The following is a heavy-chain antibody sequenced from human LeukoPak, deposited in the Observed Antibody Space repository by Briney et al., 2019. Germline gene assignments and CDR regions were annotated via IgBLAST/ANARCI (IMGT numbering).Heavy chain of an antibody. Sequence: ASVKVSCKASGYTFTSYDINWVRQATGQGLEWMGWMNPNSGNTGYAQKFQGRVTMTTDTSTRTVYMELSSLRFEDTAVYYCAGEFAAMVTKAFDIWGPGTMVTVSS. D-gene: IGHD5-18*01. J-gene: IGHJ3*02. CDR1: GYTFTSYD. CDR3: AGEFAAMVTKAFDI. CDR2: MNPNSGNT. V-gene: IGHV1-8*01.